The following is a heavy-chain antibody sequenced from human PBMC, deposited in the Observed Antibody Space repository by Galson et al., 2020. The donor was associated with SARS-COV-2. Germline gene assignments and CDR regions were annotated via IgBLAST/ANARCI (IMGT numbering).Heavy chain of an antibody. J-gene: IGHJ1*01. V-gene: IGHV1-2*02. CDR2: INPYSGDT. Sequence: ASVKVSCKASGFTFTDYYMNWVRQAPGQGLEWVGWINPYSGDTDQAQNFQGRVTMTSDTTINTAYMELSSLRSDDTAIYYCARGDYGVSWGQGTLITVSS. CDR3: ARGDYGVS. D-gene: IGHD4-17*01. CDR1: GFTFTDYY.